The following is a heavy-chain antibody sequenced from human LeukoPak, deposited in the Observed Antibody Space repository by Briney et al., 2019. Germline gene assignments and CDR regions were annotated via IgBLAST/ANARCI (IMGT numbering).Heavy chain of an antibody. J-gene: IGHJ4*02. Sequence: PGGSLRLSCIASGFTFSSYAMSWVRQAPGKGLEWVSAIEATGVATWYPDSVRGRFTISRDTSKNTVYLQMNSLRAEDTAVYYCARDNRDDYGDPGDYWGQGTLVTVSS. V-gene: IGHV3-23*01. CDR2: IEATGVAT. CDR1: GFTFSSYA. CDR3: ARDNRDDYGDPGDY. D-gene: IGHD4-17*01.